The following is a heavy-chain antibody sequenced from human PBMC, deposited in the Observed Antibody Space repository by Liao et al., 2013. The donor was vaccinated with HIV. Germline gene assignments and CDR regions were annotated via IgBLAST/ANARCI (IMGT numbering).Heavy chain of an antibody. CDR1: HGSISSNY. V-gene: IGHV4-4*07. CDR2: VSPTGST. CDR3: AGGSWFDP. Sequence: QVQLQESGRGLLRPSETLSLICSVSHGSISSNYWNWIRQPAGKGLEWLGRVSPTGSTTYKPSLKSRLSMSIDTSRNKFFLNLISVTAADTAVYFCAGGSWFDPWG. J-gene: IGHJ5*02.